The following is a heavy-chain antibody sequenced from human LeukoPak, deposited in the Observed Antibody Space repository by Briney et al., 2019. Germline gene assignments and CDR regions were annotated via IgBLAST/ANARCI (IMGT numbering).Heavy chain of an antibody. J-gene: IGHJ4*02. CDR1: GFTFSDYY. CDR2: ISSSGSTI. V-gene: IGHV3-11*04. D-gene: IGHD6-19*01. Sequence: GGSLRLSCAASGFTFSDYYMSWIRQAPGKGLEWVSYISSSGSTIYYADSVKGRFTISRDNSKNTLYLQMNSLRAEDTAVYYCARDLTAVAGLFDYWGQGTLVTVSS. CDR3: ARDLTAVAGLFDY.